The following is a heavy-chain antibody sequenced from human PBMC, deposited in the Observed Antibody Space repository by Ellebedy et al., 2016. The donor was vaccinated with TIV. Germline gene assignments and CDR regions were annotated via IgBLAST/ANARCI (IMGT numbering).Heavy chain of an antibody. Sequence: MPGGSLRLSCTASGFTFSSYAMSWVRQSPGKGLEWLGEINAIGTANYNPALKSRVTMSVDTPEHQFSLRLTPVTAADTAVYYCARARGQYLYGSGSYFTNWGQGEMVTVSS. CDR3: ARARGQYLYGSGSYFTN. D-gene: IGHD3-10*01. V-gene: IGHV4-34*01. J-gene: IGHJ4*02. CDR1: GFTFSSYA. CDR2: INAIGTA.